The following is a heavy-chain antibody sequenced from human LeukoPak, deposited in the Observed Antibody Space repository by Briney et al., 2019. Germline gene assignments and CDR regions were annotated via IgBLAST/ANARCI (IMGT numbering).Heavy chain of an antibody. CDR2: IGIAGDT. D-gene: IGHD6-13*01. CDR3: IRASRPAAGDFDF. J-gene: IGHJ4*02. V-gene: IGHV3-13*01. Sequence: GGSLRLSCAASGFTFSNYDMHWVRQVTGKGLEWVSGIGIAGDTYHVDFVKGRFTISRENAKNSLYLQMNSLRAGDTAVYYCIRASRPAAGDFDFWGQGTLVTVSS. CDR1: GFTFSNYD.